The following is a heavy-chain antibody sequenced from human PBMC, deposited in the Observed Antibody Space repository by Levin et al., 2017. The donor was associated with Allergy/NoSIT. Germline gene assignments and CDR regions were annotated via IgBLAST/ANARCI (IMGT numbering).Heavy chain of an antibody. CDR2: IYYSGST. CDR3: ARLGYYFEASGYNIDY. V-gene: IGHV4-39*01. Sequence: SQTLSLPCTVSGGSISSSDYYWGWIRQTPGKGLDWIGSIYYSGSTNYKPSLKSRLTISVDTSKNQFSLRLRSMTATDTAVYYCARLGYYFEASGYNIDYWGQGTLVTVSS. J-gene: IGHJ4*02. D-gene: IGHD3-22*01. CDR1: GGSISSSDYY.